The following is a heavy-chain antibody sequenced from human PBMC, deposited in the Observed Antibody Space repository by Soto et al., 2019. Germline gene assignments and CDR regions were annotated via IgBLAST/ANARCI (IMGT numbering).Heavy chain of an antibody. V-gene: IGHV1-46*01. CDR3: ASIGYDFWSGNYHYYGMDV. Sequence: KVSCKASGYTFTSYYMHWVRQAPGQGLEWMGIINPSGGSTSYAQKFQGRVTMTRDTSTSTVYMELSSLRSEDTAVYYCASIGYDFWSGNYHYYGMDVWGQGTTVTVSS. CDR2: INPSGGST. D-gene: IGHD3-3*01. J-gene: IGHJ6*02. CDR1: GYTFTSYY.